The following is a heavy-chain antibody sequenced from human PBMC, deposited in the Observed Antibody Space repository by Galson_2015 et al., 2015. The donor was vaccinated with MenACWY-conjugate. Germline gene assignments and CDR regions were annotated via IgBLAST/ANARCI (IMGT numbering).Heavy chain of an antibody. Sequence: SLRLSCAASGFTFTSSAMSWVRQAPGKGLEWVPAISGSGGSTSYADSVKGRFTISRDNSKNTLYVQLNSLRAEDTAIYYCAKQLGYCSDGNCYFDYWGQGILVTVSS. V-gene: IGHV3-23*01. CDR1: GFTFTSSA. J-gene: IGHJ4*02. CDR3: AKQLGYCSDGNCYFDY. D-gene: IGHD2-15*01. CDR2: ISGSGGST.